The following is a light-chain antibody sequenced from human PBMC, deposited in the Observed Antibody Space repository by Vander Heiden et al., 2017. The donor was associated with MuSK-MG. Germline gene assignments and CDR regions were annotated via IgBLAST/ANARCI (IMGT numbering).Light chain of an antibody. J-gene: IGKJ2*01. CDR2: EVF. CDR3: MQSIQLPLYT. Sequence: DIVMTQTPLSLSVTSGQPASISCKSSQSLLHSDGKTYLYWYLHKPGHSPQFLNYEVFNRFYGVPDRFSSSVSGTDFTLKISRVEAEDVGVYYCMQSIQLPLYTFVHGTKLEIK. V-gene: IGKV2D-29*02. CDR1: QSLLHSDGKTY.